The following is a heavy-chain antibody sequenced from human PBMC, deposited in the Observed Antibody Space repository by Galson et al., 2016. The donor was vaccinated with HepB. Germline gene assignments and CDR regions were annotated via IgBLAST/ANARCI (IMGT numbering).Heavy chain of an antibody. CDR3: AKGQETWSTFDS. J-gene: IGHJ4*02. V-gene: IGHV3-23*01. D-gene: IGHD3-3*01. Sequence: SLRLSCAASGFTFSSHAMSWVRQAPGKGLEWVSLIQSQSHTDLREYATSVRGRFTISRDNSKNTLFLQMNSLTVEDTAVYYCAKGQETWSTFDSWGQGILVTVPS. CDR1: GFTFSSHA. CDR2: IQSQSHTDLR.